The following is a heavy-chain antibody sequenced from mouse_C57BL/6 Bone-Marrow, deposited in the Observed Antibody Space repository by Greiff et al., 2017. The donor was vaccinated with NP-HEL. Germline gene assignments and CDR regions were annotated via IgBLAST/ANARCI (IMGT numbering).Heavy chain of an antibody. J-gene: IGHJ1*03. V-gene: IGHV1-64*01. CDR2: IHPNSGST. CDR3: LTTVVDWYFDV. Sequence: QVQLQQPGAELVKPGASVKLSCKASGYTFTSYWMHWVKQRPGQGLEWIGMIHPNSGSTNYNEKFKSKATLTVDKSSSTAYMQLSSLTSEDAAVYYCLTTVVDWYFDVWGTGTTVTVSS. CDR1: GYTFTSYW. D-gene: IGHD1-1*01.